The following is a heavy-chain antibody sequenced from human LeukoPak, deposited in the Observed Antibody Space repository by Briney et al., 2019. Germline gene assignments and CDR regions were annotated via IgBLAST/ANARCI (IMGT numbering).Heavy chain of an antibody. CDR1: GFTFSGYG. CDR3: AKVRGSGSSSWYYFDY. CDR2: IRYDGSNK. Sequence: GGSLRLSCAASGFTFSGYGMHWVRQAPGKGLEWVAFIRYDGSNKYYADSVKGRLTISRDNSKNTLYLQMNSLRAEDTAVYYCAKVRGSGSSSWYYFDYWGQGTLVTVSS. J-gene: IGHJ4*02. V-gene: IGHV3-30*02. D-gene: IGHD6-13*01.